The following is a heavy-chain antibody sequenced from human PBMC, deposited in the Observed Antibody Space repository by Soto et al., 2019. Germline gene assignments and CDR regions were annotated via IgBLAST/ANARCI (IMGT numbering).Heavy chain of an antibody. V-gene: IGHV4-39*01. J-gene: IGHJ5*02. Sequence: PSETLSLTCTVSGGSISSSSYYWGWIRQPPGKGLERFGSIYYSGSTYYNPSLKSRVTISVDTSKNQFSLKLSSVTAADTAVYYCARASYYDFWSGYSPAGDSFDPWGQGTLVTVSS. CDR3: ARASYYDFWSGYSPAGDSFDP. CDR1: GGSISSSSYY. D-gene: IGHD3-3*01. CDR2: IYYSGST.